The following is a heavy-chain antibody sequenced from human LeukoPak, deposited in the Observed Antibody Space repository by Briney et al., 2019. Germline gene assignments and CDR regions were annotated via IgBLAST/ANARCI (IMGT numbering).Heavy chain of an antibody. D-gene: IGHD2-15*01. CDR1: GFTFSSYG. J-gene: IGHJ4*02. CDR2: ILYDGSNK. Sequence: GGSLRLSYAASGFTFSSYGMHWVRQAPGKGLEWVAVILYDGSNKYYADSVKGRFTISRDNSENTLYLQMNSLRAEDTAVYYCAKERLGYCSGGSCYVFDYWGQGTLVTVSS. V-gene: IGHV3-33*06. CDR3: AKERLGYCSGGSCYVFDY.